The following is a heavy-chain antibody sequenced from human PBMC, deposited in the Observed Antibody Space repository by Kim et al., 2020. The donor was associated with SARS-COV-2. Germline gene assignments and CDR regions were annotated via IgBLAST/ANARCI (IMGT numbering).Heavy chain of an antibody. V-gene: IGHV4-59*08. J-gene: IGHJ6*03. D-gene: IGHD6-13*01. Sequence: SETLSLTCTVSGGSISSYYWSWIRQPPGKGLEWIGYIYYSGSTNYNPSLKSRVTISVDTSKNQFSLKLSSVTAADTAVYYCASNGGYSSSWTGYYYYMDVWGKGTTVTVSS. CDR1: GGSISSYY. CDR2: IYYSGST. CDR3: ASNGGYSSSWTGYYYYMDV.